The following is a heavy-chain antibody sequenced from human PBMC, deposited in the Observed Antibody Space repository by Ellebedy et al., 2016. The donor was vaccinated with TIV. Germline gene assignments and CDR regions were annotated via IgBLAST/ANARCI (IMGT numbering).Heavy chain of an antibody. CDR1: GDSVSTDIG. D-gene: IGHD3-10*01. CDR2: TYYRSKWNN. Sequence: SQTLSLTCVISGDSVSTDIGWNWIRQSPSRGLEWLGRTYYRSKWNNDYAVSLTSRITINPDTSKNRFSLQLNSVTPEDTAVYYCARGWFGSGMGVWGQGTTVTVSS. CDR3: ARGWFGSGMGV. V-gene: IGHV6-1*01. J-gene: IGHJ6*02.